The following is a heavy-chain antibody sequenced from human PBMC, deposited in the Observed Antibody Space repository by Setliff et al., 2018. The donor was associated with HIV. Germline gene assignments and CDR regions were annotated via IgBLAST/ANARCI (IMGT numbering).Heavy chain of an antibody. D-gene: IGHD5-12*01. CDR1: GGSFNGYY. Sequence: PSETLSLTCAVYGGSFNGYYWSWIRQPPGKGLEWIGEINPVGRDDNYNPSLNNRAAIVLDTSKNQFSLWLTSVTAADTAVYYCARVGLRFKYTFDYWGQGMLVTVSS. CDR3: ARVGLRFKYTFDY. V-gene: IGHV4-34*01. J-gene: IGHJ4*02. CDR2: INPVGRDD.